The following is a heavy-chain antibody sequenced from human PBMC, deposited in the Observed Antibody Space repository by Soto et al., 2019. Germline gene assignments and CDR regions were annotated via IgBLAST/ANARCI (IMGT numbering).Heavy chain of an antibody. CDR2: IYHSGST. D-gene: IGHD3-22*01. J-gene: IGHJ6*02. CDR1: GGSISSGGYS. Sequence: SETLSLTCTVSGGSISSGGYSWSWIRQPPGKGLEWIGYIYHSGSTYYNPSLKSRVTISVDTSKNQFSLKLSSVTAADTAVYYCARRLYYDSSGFEGGGMDVWGQGTTVTVSS. CDR3: ARRLYYDSSGFEGGGMDV. V-gene: IGHV4-30-2*03.